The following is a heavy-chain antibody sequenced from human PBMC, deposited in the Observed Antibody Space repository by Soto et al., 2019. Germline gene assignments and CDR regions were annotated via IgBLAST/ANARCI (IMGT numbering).Heavy chain of an antibody. Sequence: SVKVSCKASGGTFSSYAISWVRQAPGQGLEWMGGIIPIFGTANYAQKFQGRVTITADESTSTAYMELSSLRSDDTAVYYCARLWFGDNWFDPWGQGTLVTVSS. CDR1: GGTFSSYA. D-gene: IGHD3-10*01. CDR3: ARLWFGDNWFDP. CDR2: IIPIFGTA. J-gene: IGHJ5*02. V-gene: IGHV1-69*13.